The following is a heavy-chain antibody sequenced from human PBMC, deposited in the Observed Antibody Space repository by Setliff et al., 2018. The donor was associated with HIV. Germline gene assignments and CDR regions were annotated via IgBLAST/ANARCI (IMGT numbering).Heavy chain of an antibody. CDR3: AKHECSGGCYYYMDV. Sequence: PGGSLRLSCAASGFTVSRFYMSWVRQAPGKGLEWVSVIYSAGSSYYADSVRGRFTISRDNYKNTLYLQMNSLRPEDTAVYYCAKHECSGGCYYYMDVWGKGIMVTVSS. CDR2: IYSAGSS. J-gene: IGHJ6*03. V-gene: IGHV3-53*01. D-gene: IGHD2-15*01. CDR1: GFTVSRFY.